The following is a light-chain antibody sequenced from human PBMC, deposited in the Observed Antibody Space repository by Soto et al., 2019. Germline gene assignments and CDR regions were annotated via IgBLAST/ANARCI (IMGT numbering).Light chain of an antibody. Sequence: QSALTQPRSMSGSPGQSVTISCTGSSSDVGGDNYVSWYQQHPGKAPKLMIYDVSKRPSGVPDRFSGSKSSNTASLTISGLQAEDEGDYYCCSYASSDTLRGVFGGGTKVTVL. J-gene: IGLJ2*01. V-gene: IGLV2-11*01. CDR2: DVS. CDR1: SSDVGGDNY. CDR3: CSYASSDTLRGV.